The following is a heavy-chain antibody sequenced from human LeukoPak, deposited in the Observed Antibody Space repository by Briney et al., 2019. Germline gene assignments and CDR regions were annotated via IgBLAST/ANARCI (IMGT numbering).Heavy chain of an antibody. V-gene: IGHV4-38-2*02. D-gene: IGHD4-17*01. CDR3: AREVGGDYDALDY. CDR1: GYSISSGYY. CDR2: IYHSGST. J-gene: IGHJ4*02. Sequence: PSETLSLTCTVSGYSISSGYYWGWIRQPPGKGLEWIGSIYHSGSTYYNPSLKSRVTISVDTSKNQFSLKLNSVTAADTAVYYCAREVGGDYDALDYWGQGTLVTVSS.